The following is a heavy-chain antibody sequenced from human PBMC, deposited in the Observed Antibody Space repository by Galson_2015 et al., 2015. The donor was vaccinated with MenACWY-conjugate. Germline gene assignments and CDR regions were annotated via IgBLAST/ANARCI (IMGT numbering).Heavy chain of an antibody. J-gene: IGHJ5*02. CDR2: INSDGTVT. CDR1: GFPFSIYR. CDR3: AREEFLEEAPDS. V-gene: IGHV3-74*01. Sequence: SLRLSCAASGFPFSIYRMYWVRHPPGRGLVWVSRINSDGTVTRSAESVKGRFTVSRDNAKNILYLQMDSLRVEDTAVYFCAREEFLEEAPDSWGQGTQVTVSS. D-gene: IGHD3-3*01.